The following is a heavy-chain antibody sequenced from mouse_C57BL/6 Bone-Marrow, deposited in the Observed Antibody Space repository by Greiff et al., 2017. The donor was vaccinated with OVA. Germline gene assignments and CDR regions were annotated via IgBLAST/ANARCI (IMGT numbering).Heavy chain of an antibody. CDR3: AKLTGTGWFAY. Sequence: VQLQQSGPELVKPGASVKISCKASGYAFSSSWLNWVKQRPGKGLEWIGRIYPGDGDTNYSGKFKGKATLTADKSSSTAYMQLSSLTSEDSAVYFCAKLTGTGWFAYWGQGTLVTVSA. V-gene: IGHV1-82*01. CDR2: IYPGDGDT. D-gene: IGHD4-1*01. J-gene: IGHJ3*01. CDR1: GYAFSSSW.